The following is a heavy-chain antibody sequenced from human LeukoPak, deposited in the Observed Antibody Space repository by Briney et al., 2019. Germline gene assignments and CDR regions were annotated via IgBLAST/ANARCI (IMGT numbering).Heavy chain of an antibody. CDR3: AKYGGNGFTYADY. J-gene: IGHJ4*02. V-gene: IGHV3-30*18. CDR1: GFSFSSYG. CDR2: ISYDGSNK. D-gene: IGHD3-16*01. Sequence: GGSLRLSCAASGFSFSSYGMQWVRQAPGKGLEWVAVISYDGSNKYYTDSVKGRFTISRDNSKNTLYLQMNSLRAEDTAVYYCAKYGGNGFTYADYWGQGTQVTVSS.